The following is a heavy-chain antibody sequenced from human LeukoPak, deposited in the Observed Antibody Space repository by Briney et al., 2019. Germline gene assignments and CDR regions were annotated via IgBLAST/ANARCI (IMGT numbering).Heavy chain of an antibody. V-gene: IGHV3-33*01. D-gene: IGHD3-10*01. CDR2: IWYDGSNK. Sequence: PGRSLRLSCAASGFTFSSYGMHWVRQAPGKGLEWVAVIWYDGSNKYYADSVKGRFTISRDNSKNTLYLQMNSLRAEDTAVYYCARDPDNYGSGSYGFDYWGQGTLVTVSS. CDR3: ARDPDNYGSGSYGFDY. J-gene: IGHJ4*02. CDR1: GFTFSSYG.